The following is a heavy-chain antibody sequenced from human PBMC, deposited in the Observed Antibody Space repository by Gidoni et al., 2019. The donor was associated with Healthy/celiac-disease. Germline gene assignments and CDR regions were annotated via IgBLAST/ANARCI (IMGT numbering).Heavy chain of an antibody. CDR2: ISYDGSNK. V-gene: IGHV3-30*18. Sequence: QVQLVESGGGVVQPGRSLRLSCAASGFTFSSYGMHWVRQAPGKGLGWVAFISYDGSNKYYADSVKCRFTISRDNSKNTLYLQMNSLRAEDTAVYYCAKGLGSGWCIDYWGQGTLVTVSS. CDR1: GFTFSSYG. J-gene: IGHJ4*02. CDR3: AKGLGSGWCIDY. D-gene: IGHD6-19*01.